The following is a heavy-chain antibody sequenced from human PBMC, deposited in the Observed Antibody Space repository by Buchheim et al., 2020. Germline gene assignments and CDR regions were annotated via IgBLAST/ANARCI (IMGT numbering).Heavy chain of an antibody. Sequence: QVQLVESGGGMVKPGGSLRLSCAASGLTFSDYYLSWIRPAPGKGLEWVSYISSTSTSTDYADSVRGRFTLSRDNAENSLYLPMNSLRAEDTAVYYCASPSRGYSYYMDVWGQGTT. D-gene: IGHD3-10*01. J-gene: IGHJ6*03. V-gene: IGHV3-11*05. CDR1: GLTFSDYY. CDR3: ASPSRGYSYYMDV. CDR2: ISSTSTST.